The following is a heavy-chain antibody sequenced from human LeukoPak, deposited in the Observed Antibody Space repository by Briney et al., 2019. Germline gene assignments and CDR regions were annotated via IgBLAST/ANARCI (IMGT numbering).Heavy chain of an antibody. J-gene: IGHJ4*02. CDR3: ARGGSGWSRDY. Sequence: PGASVKVSCKASGYTFTSYGICWVRQAPGQGLEWMGWISAYNGNTNSAPKLQGRVTMTTDTSTSTVYMELRSLTSDDTAVYYCARGGSGWSRDYWGQGTLVTVSS. CDR2: ISAYNGNT. V-gene: IGHV1-18*01. CDR1: GYTFTSYG. D-gene: IGHD6-19*01.